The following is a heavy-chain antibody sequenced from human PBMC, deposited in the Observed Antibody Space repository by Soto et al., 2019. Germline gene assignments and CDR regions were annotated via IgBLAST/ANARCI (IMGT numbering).Heavy chain of an antibody. CDR1: GGSISSYY. CDR3: ARVGITMGRGVIITKAGAFDI. V-gene: IGHV4-59*01. Sequence: SETLSLTCTVSGGSISSYYWSWIRQPPGKGLEWIGYIYYSGSTNYNPSLRSRVTISVDTSKNQFSLKLSSVTAADTAVYYCARVGITMGRGVIITKAGAFDIWGQGTMVTVSS. D-gene: IGHD3-10*01. J-gene: IGHJ3*02. CDR2: IYYSGST.